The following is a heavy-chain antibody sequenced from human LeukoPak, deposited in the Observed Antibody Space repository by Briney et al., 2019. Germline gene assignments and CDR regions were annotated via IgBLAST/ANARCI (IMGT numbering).Heavy chain of an antibody. J-gene: IGHJ4*02. CDR1: GYTFNRYG. V-gene: IGHV7-4-1*02. D-gene: IGHD3-10*01. CDR2: INTNTGNP. Sequence: ASVKVSCKASGYTFNRYGMNWVRQAPGQGLEWMGWINTNTGNPTYAQGFTGRFVFSLDTSVSTAYPQISSLKTEDTAVYYCARVLRGDFDYWGQGTLVTVSS. CDR3: ARVLRGDFDY.